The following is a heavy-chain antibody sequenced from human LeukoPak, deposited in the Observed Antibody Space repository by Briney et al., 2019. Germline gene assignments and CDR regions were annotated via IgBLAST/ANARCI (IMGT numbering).Heavy chain of an antibody. CDR2: ISYDGSNK. CDR3: AKAHGDYEPY. D-gene: IGHD4-17*01. J-gene: IGHJ4*02. V-gene: IGHV3-30*18. CDR1: GFTFSSYG. Sequence: GRSLRLSCAASGFTFSSYGMHWVRQAPGKGLEWVAVISYDGSNKYYADSVKGRFTISRDNSKNTLYLQMNGLRAEDTAVYYCAKAHGDYEPYWGQGTLVTVSS.